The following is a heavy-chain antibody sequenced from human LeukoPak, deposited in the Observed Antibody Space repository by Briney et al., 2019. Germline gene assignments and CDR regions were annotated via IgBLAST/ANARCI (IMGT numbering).Heavy chain of an antibody. CDR1: EFTFSSYN. CDR2: ISSSSSTI. Sequence: PGGSLRLSCAASEFTFSSYNMNWVRQAPGKGLEWVSYISSSSSTIYYADSVKGRFTISRDNAKNSLYLQMNSLRAEDTAVYYCARDSSSSWSYYYYYMDVWGKGTTVTVSS. V-gene: IGHV3-48*01. CDR3: ARDSSSSWSYYYYYMDV. J-gene: IGHJ6*03. D-gene: IGHD6-6*01.